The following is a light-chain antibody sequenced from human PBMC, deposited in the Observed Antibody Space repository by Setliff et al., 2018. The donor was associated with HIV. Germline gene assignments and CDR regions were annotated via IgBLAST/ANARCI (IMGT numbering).Light chain of an antibody. J-gene: IGLJ1*01. CDR2: EVS. CDR3: TSYAGSNNLGV. Sequence: QSALTQPPSASGSPGQSVTISCTGTSNDVGGYNYVSWYQQHPGKAPKLMIYEVSKRPSGVPDRFSGSKSGNTASLTVSGLQAEDEADYYCTSYAGSNNLGVFGTGTKSPS. V-gene: IGLV2-8*01. CDR1: SNDVGGYNY.